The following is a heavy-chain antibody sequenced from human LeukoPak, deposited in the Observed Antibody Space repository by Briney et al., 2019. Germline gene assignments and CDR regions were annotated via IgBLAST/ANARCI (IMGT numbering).Heavy chain of an antibody. Sequence: GGSLRLSCAASGFTFSSYAMSWVRQAPGKGLEWVSAISGSGGSTYYADSVKGRFTISRDNSKNTLYLQMTSLRAEDTAVYYCAILSGIAEADSGAFDIWGQGTMVTVSS. CDR3: AILSGIAEADSGAFDI. V-gene: IGHV3-23*01. J-gene: IGHJ3*02. CDR2: ISGSGGST. D-gene: IGHD6-13*01. CDR1: GFTFSSYA.